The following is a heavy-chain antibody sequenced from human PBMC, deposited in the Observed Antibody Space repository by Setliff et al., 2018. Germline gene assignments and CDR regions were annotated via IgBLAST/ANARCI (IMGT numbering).Heavy chain of an antibody. J-gene: IGHJ1*01. D-gene: IGHD5-12*01. CDR3: ASAHYYSGYIEYFQY. V-gene: IGHV1-3*01. CDR1: GYTFTSYY. Sequence: ASVKVSCKASGYTFTSYYMHWVRQAPGQRLEWMGWIHAGNGDTKYSQKFQGRVTITRDTSASTVYMELSSLRSEDTAVYYCASAHYYSGYIEYFQYWGQGTLVTV. CDR2: IHAGNGDT.